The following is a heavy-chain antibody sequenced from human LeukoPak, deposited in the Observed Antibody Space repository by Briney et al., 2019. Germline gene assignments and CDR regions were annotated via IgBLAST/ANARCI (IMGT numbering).Heavy chain of an antibody. CDR3: ARSTGESIAVAGTTGYYYYGMDV. CDR1: GGTFSSYA. CDR2: IIPILGIA. D-gene: IGHD6-19*01. Sequence: GASVKVSCNASGGTFSSYAISWVRQAPGQGLEWMGRIIPILGIANYAQKFQGRVTITADKSTSTAYMELSSLRSEDTAVYYCARSTGESIAVAGTTGYYYYGMDVWGQGTTVTVSS. J-gene: IGHJ6*02. V-gene: IGHV1-69*04.